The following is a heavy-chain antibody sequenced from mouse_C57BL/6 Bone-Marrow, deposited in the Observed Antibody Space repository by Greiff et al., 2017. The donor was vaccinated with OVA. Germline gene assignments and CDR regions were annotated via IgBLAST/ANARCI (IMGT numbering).Heavy chain of an antibody. CDR2: ISSGGSYT. CDR3: ARRHYGSSHYYAMDY. D-gene: IGHD1-1*01. J-gene: IGHJ4*01. CDR1: GFTFSSYG. V-gene: IGHV5-6*01. Sequence: EVQRVESGGDLVKPGGSLKLSCAASGFTFSSYGMSWVRQTPDKRLEWVATISSGGSYTYYPDSVKGRFTISRDNAKNTLYLQMSSLKSEDTAMYYCARRHYGSSHYYAMDYWGQGTSVTVSS.